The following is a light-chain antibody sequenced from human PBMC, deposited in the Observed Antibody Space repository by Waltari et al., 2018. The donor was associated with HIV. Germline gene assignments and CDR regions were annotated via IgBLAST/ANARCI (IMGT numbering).Light chain of an antibody. V-gene: IGLV1-44*01. Sequence: QSVLTPPPSASGTPGQRVTISCSGGSSNIGSNTVNWFQQRPGTAPKLLIYNNDQQPSGVPDRFSGSKSDTPASLAISGLQSEDEADYYCAAWDDSLYGYVFGTGTKVTVL. J-gene: IGLJ1*01. CDR3: AAWDDSLYGYV. CDR1: SSNIGSNT. CDR2: NND.